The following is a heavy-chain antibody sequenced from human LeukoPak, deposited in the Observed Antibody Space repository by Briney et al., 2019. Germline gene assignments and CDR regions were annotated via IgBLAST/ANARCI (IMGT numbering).Heavy chain of an antibody. J-gene: IGHJ6*02. CDR2: INHNGNVN. CDR3: ARGGGLDV. D-gene: IGHD3-16*01. CDR1: GFTFSSYW. Sequence: GGSLRLSCAASGFTFSSYWMNWARQAPGKGLEWVASINHNGNVNYYVDSVKGRFTISRDNAKNSLYLQMSNLRAEDTAVYFYARGGGLDVWGQGATVTVSS. V-gene: IGHV3-7*03.